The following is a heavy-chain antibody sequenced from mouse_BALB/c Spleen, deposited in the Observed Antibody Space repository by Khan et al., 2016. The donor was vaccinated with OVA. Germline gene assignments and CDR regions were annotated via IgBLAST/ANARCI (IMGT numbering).Heavy chain of an antibody. CDR2: INPSTGYT. CDR3: ASTTVASLDY. V-gene: IGHV1-7*01. D-gene: IGHD1-1*01. J-gene: IGHJ4*01. Sequence: VQLQESGAELVKPGASVKMSCKVSGYTFTSCWMHWGKQRPGQGMEWVGDINPSTGYTEYNQTFKDRATLTADKSTSTAYMQLSSLTSEDPAVYYCASTTVASLDYWGQGTSVTVAS. CDR1: GYTFTSCW.